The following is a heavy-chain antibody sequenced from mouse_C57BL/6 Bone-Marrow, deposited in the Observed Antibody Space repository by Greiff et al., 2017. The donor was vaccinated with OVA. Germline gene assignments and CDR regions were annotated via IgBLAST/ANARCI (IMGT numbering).Heavy chain of an antibody. V-gene: IGHV1-9*01. CDR1: GYTFTGSW. CDR3: ARTGYYDYSNEAMDY. D-gene: IGHD2-4*01. Sequence: VQLQQSGAELMKPGASVKLSCTATGYTFTGSWIEWVKQRPGHGLEWIGEILPGSGSTNYNAKFKGKATFTADTSSNTAYMQLSSLTTEDSAIYYCARTGYYDYSNEAMDYWGQVTSVTVSS. CDR2: ILPGSGST. J-gene: IGHJ4*01.